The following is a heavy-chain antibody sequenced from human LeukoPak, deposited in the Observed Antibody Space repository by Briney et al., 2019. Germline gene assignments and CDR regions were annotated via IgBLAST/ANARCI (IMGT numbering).Heavy chain of an antibody. CDR3: AIGRGGQQLGDY. CDR2: IYPDDSDT. CDR1: EYSFPNYC. J-gene: IGHJ4*02. V-gene: IGHV5-51*04. D-gene: IGHD6-13*01. Sequence: GESLKISCKHSEYSFPNYCIGWVRQMPGKGLEWMGIIYPDDSDTRYSPSFQGQVTISADKPISTAYLQWSSLKASDTAMYYCAIGRGGQQLGDYWGQGTLVTVSS.